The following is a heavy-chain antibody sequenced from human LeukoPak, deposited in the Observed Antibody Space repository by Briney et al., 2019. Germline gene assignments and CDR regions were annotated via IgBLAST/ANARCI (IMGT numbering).Heavy chain of an antibody. CDR3: AKASRLLHGSGSYPGYFDY. D-gene: IGHD3-10*01. V-gene: IGHV3-30*02. Sequence: GSLRLSCAASGFTFSSYGMHWVRQAPGKGLEWVAFIRYDGSNKYYADSVKGRFTISRDNSKNTLYLQMNSLRAEDTAVYYCAKASRLLHGSGSYPGYFDYWGQGTLVTVSS. J-gene: IGHJ4*02. CDR2: IRYDGSNK. CDR1: GFTFSSYG.